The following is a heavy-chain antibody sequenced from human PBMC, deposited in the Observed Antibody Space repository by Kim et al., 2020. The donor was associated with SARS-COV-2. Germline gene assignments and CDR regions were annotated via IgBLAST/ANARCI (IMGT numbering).Heavy chain of an antibody. J-gene: IGHJ4*02. CDR3: AKDNYYDSSGQLRGYFDY. CDR2: ISWNSGSI. D-gene: IGHD3-22*01. Sequence: GGSLRLSCAASGFTFDDYAMHWVRQAPGKGLEWVSGISWNSGSIGYADSVKGRFTISRDNAKNSLYLQMNSLRAEDTALYYCAKDNYYDSSGQLRGYFDYWGQGTLVTVSS. CDR1: GFTFDDYA. V-gene: IGHV3-9*01.